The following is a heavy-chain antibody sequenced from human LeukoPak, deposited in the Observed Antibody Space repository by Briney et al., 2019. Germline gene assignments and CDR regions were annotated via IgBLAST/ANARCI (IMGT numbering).Heavy chain of an antibody. CDR3: ARDGIAAAGTFDY. D-gene: IGHD6-13*01. J-gene: IGHJ4*02. CDR2: ISSSSSTI. CDR1: GFTFSNYA. V-gene: IGHV3-48*01. Sequence: GGXXXLSCAASGFTFSNYAMSRVRQAPGKGLEXVSYISSSSSTIYYADSVKGRFTISRDNAKNSLYLQMNSLRAEDTAVYYCARDGIAAAGTFDYWGQGTLVTVSS.